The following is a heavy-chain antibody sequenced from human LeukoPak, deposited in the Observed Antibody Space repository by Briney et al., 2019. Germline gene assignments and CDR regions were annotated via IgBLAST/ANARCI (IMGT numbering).Heavy chain of an antibody. J-gene: IGHJ4*02. V-gene: IGHV3-9*01. Sequence: GGSLSLSCAASGLTFEDYARPWVRQAPGKGLGGVPGISWNSGSIGYADSVKGRFTISRDNAKNSLYLQMNSLRAEDTALYYCAKDRYEYSMATIVDYWGQGTPVTVSS. CDR2: ISWNSGSI. CDR1: GLTFEDYA. CDR3: AKDRYEYSMATIVDY. D-gene: IGHD5-24*01.